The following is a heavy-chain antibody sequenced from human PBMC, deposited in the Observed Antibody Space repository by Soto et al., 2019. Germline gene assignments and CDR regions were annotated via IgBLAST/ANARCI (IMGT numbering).Heavy chain of an antibody. CDR1: GYTFFTYD. Sequence: QVHLVQSGVEVKTPGASVKVSCQASGYTFFTYDISWVRQAPGQGLEGMGWISTYSGDTKYAQKFQGRVTMTTDTSTTTAYLDLRSLRSDDTAVYYCARHHGPTTSENWFDPWGQGTLVTVSS. CDR2: ISTYSGDT. D-gene: IGHD5-12*01. V-gene: IGHV1-18*01. J-gene: IGHJ5*02. CDR3: ARHHGPTTSENWFDP.